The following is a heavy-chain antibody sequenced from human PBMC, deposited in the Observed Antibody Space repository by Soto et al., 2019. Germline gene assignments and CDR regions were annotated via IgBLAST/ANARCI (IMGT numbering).Heavy chain of an antibody. D-gene: IGHD6-19*01. CDR2: IYYSGST. V-gene: IGHV4-39*01. CDR3: ARRFEYSTGWYYFDY. Sequence: SETLSLTCAVSGGSISSGGYSWGWIRQPPGKGLEWTGTIYYSGSTYYNPSLKSRVTISVDTSKNQFSLKLRSVTAADTAIYYCARRFEYSTGWYYFDYWGRGTLVTVSS. J-gene: IGHJ4*02. CDR1: GGSISSGGYS.